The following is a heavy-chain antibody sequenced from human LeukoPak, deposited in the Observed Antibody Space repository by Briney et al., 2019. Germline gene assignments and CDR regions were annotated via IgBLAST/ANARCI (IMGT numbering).Heavy chain of an antibody. CDR1: GFTFSSHG. CDR2: ISPSADIT. CDR3: AKGPKQWLVLIYYYYYMDV. Sequence: GGSLRLSCAASGFTFSSHGMNWVRQAPGKGLEWISGISPSADITYYADSVKGRFTISRDNSKNTLYLQMNSLRAEDTAVYYCAKGPKQWLVLIYYYYYMDVWGKGTTVTVSS. D-gene: IGHD6-19*01. V-gene: IGHV3-23*01. J-gene: IGHJ6*03.